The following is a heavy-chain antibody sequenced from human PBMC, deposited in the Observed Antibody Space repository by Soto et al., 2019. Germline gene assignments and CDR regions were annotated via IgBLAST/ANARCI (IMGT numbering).Heavy chain of an antibody. CDR2: ISDYGRV. Sequence: LRLSFAASGFSFRNYWMHWVRQAPGKGLVWVSRISDYGRVNYADSVEGRFTISRDDAKSELYLQMSSLRLEDTAVYYCARGGLEPFDYLGQGALVTVSS. CDR1: GFSFRNYW. V-gene: IGHV3-74*01. D-gene: IGHD1-1*01. J-gene: IGHJ4*02. CDR3: ARGGLEPFDY.